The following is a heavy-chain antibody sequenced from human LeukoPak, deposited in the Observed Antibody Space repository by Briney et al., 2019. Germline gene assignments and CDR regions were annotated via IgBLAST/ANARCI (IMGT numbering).Heavy chain of an antibody. V-gene: IGHV3-48*01. CDR1: GFTFSTYS. CDR3: ARAADFWSGYFTAIGL. J-gene: IGHJ4*02. Sequence: PGGSLRLSCAASGFTFSTYSMNWVRQAPGKGLEWLSYISSSSRTIYYADSVRGRFTISRDNAKSSLYLQVNSLRAEDTAVYYCARAADFWSGYFTAIGLWGQGTLVTLSS. CDR2: ISSSSRTI. D-gene: IGHD3-3*01.